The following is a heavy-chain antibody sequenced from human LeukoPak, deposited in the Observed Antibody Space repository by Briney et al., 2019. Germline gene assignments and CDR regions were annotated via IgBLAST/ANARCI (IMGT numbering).Heavy chain of an antibody. CDR2: ISGSGSTI. CDR1: GFTFSDYY. J-gene: IGHJ4*02. Sequence: GGSLRLSCAASGFTFSDYYMSWIRQAPGKGLEWVSYISGSGSTIYYADSVKGRFTISRDNAKNSLYLQMNSLRAEDTAVYYCAREAQDPYYYYDSSGYSPLFDYWGQGTLVTVSS. D-gene: IGHD3-22*01. V-gene: IGHV3-11*01. CDR3: AREAQDPYYYYDSSGYSPLFDY.